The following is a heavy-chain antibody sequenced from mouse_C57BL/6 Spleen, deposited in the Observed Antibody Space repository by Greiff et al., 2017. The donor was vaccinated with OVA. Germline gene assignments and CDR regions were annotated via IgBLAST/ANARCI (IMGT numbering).Heavy chain of an antibody. V-gene: IGHV1-39*01. J-gene: IGHJ2*01. CDR3: ASSEGFYYFDY. D-gene: IGHD3-2*02. CDR1: GYSFTDYN. CDR2: INPNYGTT. Sequence: EVQLQQSGPELVKPGASVKISCKASGYSFTDYNMNWVKQSHGKSLEWIGVINPNYGTTSYNQKFKGKAYMQLNSLTSEDSAVYYCASSEGFYYFDYWGQGTTLTVSS.